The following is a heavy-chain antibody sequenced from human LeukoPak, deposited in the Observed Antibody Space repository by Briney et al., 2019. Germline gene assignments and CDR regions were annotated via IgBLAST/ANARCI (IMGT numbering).Heavy chain of an antibody. D-gene: IGHD3-10*01. J-gene: IGHJ6*03. Sequence: GGSLRLSCAASGFTFSSYWMSWVRQAPGKGLEWVANIKQDGSEKYYVDSVKGRFTISRDNAKNSLYLQMNSLRAEDTAVYYCATATRDYYYYMDVWGKGTTVTVSS. CDR1: GFTFSSYW. CDR2: IKQDGSEK. CDR3: ATATRDYYYYMDV. V-gene: IGHV3-7*01.